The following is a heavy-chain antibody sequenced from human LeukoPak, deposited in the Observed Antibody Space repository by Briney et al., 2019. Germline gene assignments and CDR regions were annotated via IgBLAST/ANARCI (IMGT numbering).Heavy chain of an antibody. D-gene: IGHD2/OR15-2a*01. CDR3: TTFYHEYSPY. CDR1: GFSFMNAW. V-gene: IGHV3-15*01. Sequence: GGSLRLSCAASGFSFMNAWMIWVRQAPGKGLEWVGRIKSNADGGTPDYAAPARGRFTISRDDPKNTLYLQMNSLKTEDTAVYYCTTFYHEYSPYWGRGTLVTVSS. J-gene: IGHJ4*02. CDR2: IKSNADGGTP.